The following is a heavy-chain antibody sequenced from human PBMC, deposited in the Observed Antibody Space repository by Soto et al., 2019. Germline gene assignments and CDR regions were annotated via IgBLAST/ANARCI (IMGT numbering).Heavy chain of an antibody. V-gene: IGHV1-3*01. CDR1: GYTFSSYA. J-gene: IGHJ2*01. CDR2: INPGNGNT. Sequence: QVQVVQSGAEVKKPGASVKVSCKASGYTFSSYAMHWVRQAPGQRLEWMGWINPGNGNTKNSQKFQGRVTITRDTFAITAYMELSSLRSEDTAVYYCARGASSVTTFYFDLWGRGTLVTVSS. CDR3: ARGASSVTTFYFDL. D-gene: IGHD4-17*01.